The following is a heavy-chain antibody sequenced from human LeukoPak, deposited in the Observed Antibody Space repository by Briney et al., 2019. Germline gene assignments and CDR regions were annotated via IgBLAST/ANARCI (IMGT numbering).Heavy chain of an antibody. D-gene: IGHD6-19*01. V-gene: IGHV3-23*01. CDR2: VSYDGGST. CDR1: GFTFSSYA. CDR3: AKRHSSGWALFDY. Sequence: PGGSLRLSCAVSGFTFSSYAMSWVRQAPGKGLEWVSAVSYDGGSTYYADSVKGRFTISRANSKNTLHLQMNSLGAEDTAVYYCAKRHSSGWALFDYWGQGTLVTVSS. J-gene: IGHJ4*02.